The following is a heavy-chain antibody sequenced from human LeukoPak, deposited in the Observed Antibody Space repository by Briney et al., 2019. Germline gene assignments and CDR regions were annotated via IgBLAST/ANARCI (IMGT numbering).Heavy chain of an antibody. J-gene: IGHJ4*02. V-gene: IGHV3-9*01. D-gene: IGHD6-13*01. CDR2: ISWNSGSI. CDR3: AKGVRSSWRGDVDY. Sequence: GGSLRLSCAASGFTFSRNSMNWVRQAPGKGLEWVSGISWNSGSIGYADSVKGRFTISRDNAKNSLYLQMNSLRAEDTALYYCAKGVRSSWRGDVDYWGQGTLVTVSS. CDR1: GFTFSRNS.